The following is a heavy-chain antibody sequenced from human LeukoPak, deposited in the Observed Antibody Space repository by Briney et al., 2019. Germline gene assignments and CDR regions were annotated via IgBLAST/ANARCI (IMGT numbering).Heavy chain of an antibody. CDR2: IKQDGSEK. D-gene: IGHD3-9*01. CDR3: AGGTGFIIKD. J-gene: IGHJ4*02. V-gene: IGHV3-7*03. CDR1: GFTFSLYW. Sequence: GGSLRLSCAASGFTFSLYWMNWVRQAPGKGLEWVANIKQDGSEKNYVDSVKGRFTISRDNAKNSLYLQMNNLRVEDTAMYYCAGGTGFIIKDWGQGTLVTVSS.